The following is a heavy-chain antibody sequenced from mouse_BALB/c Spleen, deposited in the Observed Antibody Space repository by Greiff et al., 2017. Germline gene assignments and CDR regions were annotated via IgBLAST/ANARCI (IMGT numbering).Heavy chain of an antibody. CDR1: GYAFSSYW. CDR3: ARSSFMITTGFAY. Sequence: VQLQESGAELVRPGSSVKISCKASGYAFSSYWMNWVKQRPGQGLEWIGQIYPGDGDTNYNGKFKGKATLTADKSSSTAYMQLSSLTSEDSAVYFCARSSFMITTGFAYWGQGTLVTVSA. V-gene: IGHV1-80*01. J-gene: IGHJ3*01. CDR2: IYPGDGDT. D-gene: IGHD2-4*01.